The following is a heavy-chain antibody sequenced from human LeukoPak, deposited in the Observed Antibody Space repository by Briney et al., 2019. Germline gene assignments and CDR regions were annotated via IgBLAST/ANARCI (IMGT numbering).Heavy chain of an antibody. CDR2: IYYSGST. CDR3: ARDKYSSSSFDY. Sequence: SETLSLTCTASGGSISSSSYYWGWIRQPPGKGLEWIGSIYYSGSTYYNPSLKSRVTISVDTSKNQFSLKLSSVTAADTAVYYCARDKYSSSSFDYWGQGTLVTVSS. CDR1: GGSISSSSYY. D-gene: IGHD6-6*01. J-gene: IGHJ4*02. V-gene: IGHV4-39*07.